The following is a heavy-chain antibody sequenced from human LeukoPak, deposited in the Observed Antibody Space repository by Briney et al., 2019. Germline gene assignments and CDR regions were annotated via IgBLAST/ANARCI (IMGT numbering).Heavy chain of an antibody. D-gene: IGHD1-26*01. Sequence: SVKVSCKASGVTFTNYVINWVRQAPGHGLEWMGGFIPILETTNYAQKFQGRVTITTNESTTTAYMELSSLRSEDTAVYYCARGTVGATHYFDYWGQGTLVTVSS. J-gene: IGHJ4*02. CDR2: FIPILETT. V-gene: IGHV1-69*05. CDR3: ARGTVGATHYFDY. CDR1: GVTFTNYV.